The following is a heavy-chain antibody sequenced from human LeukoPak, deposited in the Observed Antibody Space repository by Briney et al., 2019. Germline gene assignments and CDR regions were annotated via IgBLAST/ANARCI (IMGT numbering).Heavy chain of an antibody. Sequence: TEGSLRLSCAASGFTFSTYAMHWVRQAPGKGLEWVAVISYDGSSKYYADSVKGRFTISRDNSKNTLYLQMNSLRAEDTAVYYCASATLRCSGGSCYEMDVWGKGTTVTVSS. V-gene: IGHV3-30*04. J-gene: IGHJ6*04. CDR1: GFTFSTYA. D-gene: IGHD2-15*01. CDR2: ISYDGSSK. CDR3: ASATLRCSGGSCYEMDV.